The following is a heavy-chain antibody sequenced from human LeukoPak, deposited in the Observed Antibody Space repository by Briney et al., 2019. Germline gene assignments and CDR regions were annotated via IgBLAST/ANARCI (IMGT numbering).Heavy chain of an antibody. CDR2: VYNSGNT. CDR1: GDSISSYY. D-gene: IGHD3-22*01. Sequence: SETLSLTCTVSGDSISSYYWNWIRQPPGKGLEWIGYVYNSGNTNYNPSLKSRVTISVDTSKNQFSLKLSSVTVADTAVYYCASGHNYYDSGWFDPWGQGTLVTVSS. V-gene: IGHV4-59*01. CDR3: ASGHNYYDSGWFDP. J-gene: IGHJ5*02.